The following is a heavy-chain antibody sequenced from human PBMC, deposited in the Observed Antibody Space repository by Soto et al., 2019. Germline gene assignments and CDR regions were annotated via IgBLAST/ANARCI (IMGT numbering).Heavy chain of an antibody. CDR1: GGSFSGYY. V-gene: IGHV4-34*01. Sequence: SETLSLTCAVYGGSFSGYYWTWIRQPPGTGLEWIGEINHSASTNYNPSLKSRVTISVDTSKNQFSPKLTSVTAADTAVYYCARDKITGLFDYWGQGTLVTVSS. CDR2: INHSAST. CDR3: ARDKITGLFDY. D-gene: IGHD2-8*02. J-gene: IGHJ4*02.